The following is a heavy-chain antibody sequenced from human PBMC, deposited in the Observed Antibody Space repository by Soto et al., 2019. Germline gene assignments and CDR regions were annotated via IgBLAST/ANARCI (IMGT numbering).Heavy chain of an antibody. J-gene: IGHJ6*02. CDR1: GYTFTSYG. CDR3: ARDRLGANYDFWSGYYTRYYYYCMDV. V-gene: IGHV1-18*01. Sequence: ASVKVSCKASGYTFTSYGISWVRQAPGQGLEWMGWISAYNGNTNYAQKLQGRVTMTTDTSTSTAYMELRSLRSDDTAVYYCARDRLGANYDFWSGYYTRYYYYCMDVLGQGTTVTVSS. CDR2: ISAYNGNT. D-gene: IGHD3-3*01.